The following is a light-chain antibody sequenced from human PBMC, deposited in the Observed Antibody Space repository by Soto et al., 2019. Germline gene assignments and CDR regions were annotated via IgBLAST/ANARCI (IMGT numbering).Light chain of an antibody. CDR1: QSVYSN. J-gene: IGKJ1*01. CDR2: GAS. V-gene: IGKV3-15*01. CDR3: QQYYNWPRT. Sequence: EIVMTQSPATLSVSPGERATLSCRASQSVYSNLAWYQQKPGQAPRLLIYGASTRATGIPARFSGSGSGTEFTLTISSLQSEDFAVYHCQQYYNWPRTFGQGTKVEIK.